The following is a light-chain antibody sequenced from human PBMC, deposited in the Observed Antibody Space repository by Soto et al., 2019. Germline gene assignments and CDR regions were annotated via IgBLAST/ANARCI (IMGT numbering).Light chain of an antibody. Sequence: QSALTQPRSVSGSPGQSVTISCTGTSSDVGGYNYVSWYQQHPGKAPKLMIYDVSKRPSGVPDRFSGSKSGNTASLTIAGLQAEDEADYYCCSYAGNYYVFGTGAKSPS. CDR1: SSDVGGYNY. V-gene: IGLV2-11*01. CDR2: DVS. J-gene: IGLJ1*01. CDR3: CSYAGNYYV.